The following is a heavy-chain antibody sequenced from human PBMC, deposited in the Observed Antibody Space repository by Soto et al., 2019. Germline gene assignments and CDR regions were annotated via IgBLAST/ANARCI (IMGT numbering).Heavy chain of an antibody. CDR1: GFTFSSYA. V-gene: IGHV3-30-3*01. Sequence: VGSLRLSCAASGFTFSSYAMHWVRQAPGKGLEWVAVISYDGSNKYYADSVKGRFTISRDNSKNTLYLQMNSLRAEDTAVYYCASVMVTYYYDSSGHNWGQGTLVTVSS. D-gene: IGHD3-22*01. CDR3: ASVMVTYYYDSSGHN. CDR2: ISYDGSNK. J-gene: IGHJ4*02.